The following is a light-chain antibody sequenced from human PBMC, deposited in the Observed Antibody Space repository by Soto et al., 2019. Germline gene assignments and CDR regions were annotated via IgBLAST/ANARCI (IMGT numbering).Light chain of an antibody. Sequence: TQSPATLSLSPGERATLSCRASQSISSWLAWYQQKPGKAPKLLIYDASSLESGVPSRFSGSGSGTEFTLTISSLLPDDFATYYCQQYNSYLITFGQGTRLEIK. V-gene: IGKV1-5*01. CDR1: QSISSW. CDR2: DAS. CDR3: QQYNSYLIT. J-gene: IGKJ5*01.